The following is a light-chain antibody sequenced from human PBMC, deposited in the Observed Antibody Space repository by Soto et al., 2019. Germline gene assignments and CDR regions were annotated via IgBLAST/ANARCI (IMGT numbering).Light chain of an antibody. Sequence: EIVLTQSPGTLSLSPGERATLSCRASQSLSSSYLVWYQQKPGQAPRLLIYGASSRATGIPDRFSGSGSGTDFTLTISSLDPEDFAVYYCQQRSNWPHSITFGQGTRLEIK. CDR3: QQRSNWPHSIT. CDR2: GAS. CDR1: QSLSSSY. V-gene: IGKV3D-20*02. J-gene: IGKJ5*01.